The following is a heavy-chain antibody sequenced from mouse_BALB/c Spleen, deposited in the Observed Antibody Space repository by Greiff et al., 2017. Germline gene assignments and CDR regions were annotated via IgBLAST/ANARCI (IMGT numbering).Heavy chain of an antibody. V-gene: IGHV5-17*02. CDR2: ISSGSSTI. D-gene: IGHD2-1*01. J-gene: IGHJ4*01. Sequence: EVQRVESGGGLVQPGGSRKLSCAASGFTFSSFGMHWVRQAPEKGLEWVAYISSGSSTIYYADTVKGRFTISRDNPKNTLFLQMTSLRSEDTAMYYCARSNYGKMDYWGQGTSVTVSS. CDR3: ARSNYGKMDY. CDR1: GFTFSSFG.